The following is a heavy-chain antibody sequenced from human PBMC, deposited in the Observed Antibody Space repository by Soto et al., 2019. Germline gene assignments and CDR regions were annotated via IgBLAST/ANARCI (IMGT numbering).Heavy chain of an antibody. CDR3: ASLFCTSTSCYLRH. Sequence: SETLSLTCTVSGGSISSYYWSWIRQPPGKGLEWIGYIYYSGSTNYNPSLKSRVTISVDTSKNQFSLKLSSATAVDTAVYYCASLFCTSTSCYLRHWGQGTLVTVSS. V-gene: IGHV4-59*01. CDR1: GGSISSYY. CDR2: IYYSGST. D-gene: IGHD2-2*01. J-gene: IGHJ4*02.